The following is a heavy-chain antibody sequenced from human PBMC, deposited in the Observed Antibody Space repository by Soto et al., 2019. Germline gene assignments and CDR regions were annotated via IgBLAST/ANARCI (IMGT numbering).Heavy chain of an antibody. CDR1: GFTFSTFA. D-gene: IGHD3-22*01. Sequence: EVQLLESGGGLVQPGESLRLSCATSGFTFSTFAMSWVRQAPGKGLEWIALICSSGVEHYSESVMGRLTISRDNSKNMVFLQMNSLRVEDTAIYYCAKDLDSTHYVEDQGRWGQGTPVTVSS. CDR3: AKDLDSTHYVEDQGR. V-gene: IGHV3-23*01. CDR2: ICSSGVE. J-gene: IGHJ4*02.